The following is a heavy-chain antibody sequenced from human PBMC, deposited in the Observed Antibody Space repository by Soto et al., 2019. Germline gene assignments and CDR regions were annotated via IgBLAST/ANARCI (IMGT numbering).Heavy chain of an antibody. Sequence: GGSLRLSCATSGFPFSIYSMNWVRQAPGKGLEWISHISGSGGTVYYADSVKGRFSISRDNAKNSLSLQMNSLTDEDTAVYFCARDESGQERYCSSSSCHYPYYFDSWGQGTLVTVSS. V-gene: IGHV3-48*02. J-gene: IGHJ4*02. CDR2: ISGSGGTV. CDR1: GFPFSIYS. CDR3: ARDESGQERYCSSSSCHYPYYFDS. D-gene: IGHD2-2*01.